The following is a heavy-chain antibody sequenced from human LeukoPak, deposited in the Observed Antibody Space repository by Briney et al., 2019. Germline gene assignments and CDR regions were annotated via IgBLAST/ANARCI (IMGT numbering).Heavy chain of an antibody. V-gene: IGHV3-7*01. CDR3: ARNWGVWVHYYYYYMDV. CDR1: GFTFSSYW. Sequence: HPGGSLRLSCAASGFTFSSYWMSWVRQAPGKGLEWVANIKQDGSERYYVDSVKGRFTISRDNAKNSLYLQMNSLRAEDTAVYYCARNWGVWVHYYYYYMDVWGKGTTVTVSS. CDR2: IKQDGSER. D-gene: IGHD7-27*01. J-gene: IGHJ6*03.